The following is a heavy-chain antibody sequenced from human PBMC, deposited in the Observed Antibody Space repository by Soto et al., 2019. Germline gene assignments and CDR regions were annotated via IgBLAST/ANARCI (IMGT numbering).Heavy chain of an antibody. Sequence: PGGSLRLSCAASGFTFSNYGMHWVRQAPGKGLEWVAVISYDGGNQNYADSVKGRFIISRDNSKNTLYLQMNSLSADDTAGDYCARAIGDRGATAPIYYYGMDVWGGGTTVTV. V-gene: IGHV3-30*03. CDR3: ARAIGDRGATAPIYYYGMDV. CDR2: ISYDGGNQ. J-gene: IGHJ6*02. D-gene: IGHD5-12*01. CDR1: GFTFSNYG.